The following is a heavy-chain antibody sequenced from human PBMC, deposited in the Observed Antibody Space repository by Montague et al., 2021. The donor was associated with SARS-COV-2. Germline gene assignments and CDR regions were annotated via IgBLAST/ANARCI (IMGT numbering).Heavy chain of an antibody. V-gene: IGHV4-61*01. D-gene: IGHD2-21*01. CDR3: ARIFCGGECDGSGVFDI. CDR1: GGSISSGSYY. CDR2: IYNSGSA. Sequence: SETLSLTCTVSGGSISSGSYYWSWIRQPPGKGLEWIGYIYNSGSANYNPSLESRVSISVDRSKNQFSLKLSSVTAADTAVYYCARIFCGGECDGSGVFDIWGQGTMVTVSS. J-gene: IGHJ3*02.